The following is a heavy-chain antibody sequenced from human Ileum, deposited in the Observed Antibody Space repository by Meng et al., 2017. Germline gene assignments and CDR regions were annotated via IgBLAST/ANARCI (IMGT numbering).Heavy chain of an antibody. CDR1: GTW. CDR2: IFQSGGT. D-gene: IGHD3-22*01. J-gene: IGHJ4*02. V-gene: IGHV4-4*01. Sequence: QGRLQGSGPRLVKPPGTLSLTCAVSGTWWSWVRQPPGKGLEWIGEIFQSGGTNYTPSLKSRVTISIDKSKSQISLQLSAVTAADTAVYSCATSNDRDVYYLGYWGQGTLVTVSS. CDR3: ATSNDRDVYYLGY.